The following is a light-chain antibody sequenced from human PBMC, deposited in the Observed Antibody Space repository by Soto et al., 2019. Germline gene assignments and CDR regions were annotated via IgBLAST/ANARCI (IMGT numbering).Light chain of an antibody. CDR2: AAS. Sequence: IQLTQSPSSLSASVVDRVTITCRASQGISSYLAWYQQKPGKAPKLLIYAASTLQSGVPSRFSGSGSGTDFTLTISSLQPEDFATYYCQQNYSPPPITFGQGTRLEIK. J-gene: IGKJ5*01. CDR1: QGISSY. V-gene: IGKV1-39*01. CDR3: QQNYSPPPIT.